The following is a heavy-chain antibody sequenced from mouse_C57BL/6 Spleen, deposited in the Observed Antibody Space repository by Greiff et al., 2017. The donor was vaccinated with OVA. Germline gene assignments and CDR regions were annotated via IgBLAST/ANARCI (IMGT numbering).Heavy chain of an antibody. CDR2: INYDGSST. Sequence: EVKLVESEGGLVQPGSSMKLSCTASGFTFSDYYMAWVRQVPEKGLEWVANINYDGSSTYYLDSLKSRFIISRDNAKNILYLQMSSLKSEDTATYYCARDQSPPGGAMDYWGQGTSVTVSS. CDR3: ARDQSPPGGAMDY. J-gene: IGHJ4*01. CDR1: GFTFSDYY. V-gene: IGHV5-16*01.